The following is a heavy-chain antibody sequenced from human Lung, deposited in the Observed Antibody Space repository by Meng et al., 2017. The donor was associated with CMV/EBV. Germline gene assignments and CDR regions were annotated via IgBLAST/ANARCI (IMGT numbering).Heavy chain of an antibody. CDR2: IYYSGGT. Sequence: SEPXSLTCTVSGGSISSYYWSWIRQPPGKGLEWFGYIYYSGGTNYNPSLKSRVTISVDTSKNQFSLKLSSVTAADTAVYYCARNTPAAPHYYYYGMDVWGQGXTVTVSS. D-gene: IGHD2-2*01. J-gene: IGHJ6*02. CDR1: GGSISSYY. V-gene: IGHV4-59*01. CDR3: ARNTPAAPHYYYYGMDV.